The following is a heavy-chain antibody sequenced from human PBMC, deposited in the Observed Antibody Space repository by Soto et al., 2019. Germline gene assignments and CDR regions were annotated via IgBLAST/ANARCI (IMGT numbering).Heavy chain of an antibody. V-gene: IGHV4-59*01. D-gene: IGHD3-10*01. CDR3: AGGDFKYYYGSGSGAGGYYYYIDG. CDR1: GGSISSYY. J-gene: IGHJ6*03. Sequence: SETLSLTCTVSGGSISSYYWSWIRQPPGKGLEWIGYIYYSGSTNYNPSLKSRVTISVDTSKNQFSLKLSSVTAADTAVYYCAGGDFKYYYGSGSGAGGYYYYIDGWGKGTTVTVSS. CDR2: IYYSGST.